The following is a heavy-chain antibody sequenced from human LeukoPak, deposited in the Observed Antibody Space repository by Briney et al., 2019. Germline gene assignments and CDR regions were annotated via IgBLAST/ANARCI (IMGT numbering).Heavy chain of an antibody. CDR2: ISSSGSTI. CDR1: GFTFSSYE. V-gene: IGHV3-48*03. Sequence: GGSLRLSCAAPGFTFSSYEMNWVRQAPGKGLEWVSYISSSGSTIYYADSVKGRFTISRDNAKNSLYLQTNSLRAEDTAVYYCARDLHRWELPDYWGQGTLVTVSS. J-gene: IGHJ4*02. D-gene: IGHD1-26*01. CDR3: ARDLHRWELPDY.